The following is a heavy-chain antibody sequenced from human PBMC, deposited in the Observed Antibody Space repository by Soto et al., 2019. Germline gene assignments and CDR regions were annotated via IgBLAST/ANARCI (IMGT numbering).Heavy chain of an antibody. Sequence: QVQLVQSGAEVKKPGSSVKVSCKAYGGTFSSYTISWVRQAPGQGLEWMGRIIPILGIANYAQKFQGRVTITADKSTSTAYMELSSLRSEDTAVYYCARGALDSSGHYYGVDYWGPGNPGHRLL. V-gene: IGHV1-69*02. CDR2: IIPILGIA. D-gene: IGHD3-22*01. CDR3: ARGALDSSGHYYGVDY. J-gene: IGHJ4*02. CDR1: GGTFSSYT.